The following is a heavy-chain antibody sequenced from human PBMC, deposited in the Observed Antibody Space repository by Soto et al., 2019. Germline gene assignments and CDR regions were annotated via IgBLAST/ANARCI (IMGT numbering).Heavy chain of an antibody. CDR2: IYYSGST. J-gene: IGHJ6*02. D-gene: IGHD6-13*01. Sequence: TSETLSLTCTVSGGSISSSSYYWGWIRQPPGKGLEWIGSIYYSGSTYYNPSLKSRVTISVDTSKNQFSLKLSSVTAADTAVYYCARRLDSAAVEFGYYYYGMDVWGQGTTVTVSS. CDR1: GGSISSSSYY. V-gene: IGHV4-39*01. CDR3: ARRLDSAAVEFGYYYYGMDV.